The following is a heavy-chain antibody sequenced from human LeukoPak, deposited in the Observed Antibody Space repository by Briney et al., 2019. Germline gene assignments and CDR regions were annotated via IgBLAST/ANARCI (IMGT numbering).Heavy chain of an antibody. CDR2: IYTRGST. D-gene: IGHD3-10*01. CDR3: ARSRGRKVTPFDY. J-gene: IGHJ4*02. CDR1: GGSISTYY. Sequence: SGTLSHTCPVSGGSISTYYWSWIRQPPGKGLEWIGYIYTRGSTDYNPSLKRRVTISLDTSNNQFSLNLNSVTAADTAVYYCARSRGRKVTPFDYWGQGILVTVSS. V-gene: IGHV4-4*09.